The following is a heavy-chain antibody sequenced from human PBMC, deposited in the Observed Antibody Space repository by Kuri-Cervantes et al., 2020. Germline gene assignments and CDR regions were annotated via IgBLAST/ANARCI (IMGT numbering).Heavy chain of an antibody. D-gene: IGHD1-26*01. V-gene: IGHV3-30*03. CDR3: ATGVGATGY. CDR2: ISYDGSNK. CDR1: GFTFSGYW. Sequence: GESLKISCAASGFTFSGYWMHWFRQAPGKGLEWVAVISYDGSNKYYADSVKGRFTISRDNSKNTLYLQMNSLRAEDTAVYYCATGVGATGYWGQGTLVTVSS. J-gene: IGHJ4*02.